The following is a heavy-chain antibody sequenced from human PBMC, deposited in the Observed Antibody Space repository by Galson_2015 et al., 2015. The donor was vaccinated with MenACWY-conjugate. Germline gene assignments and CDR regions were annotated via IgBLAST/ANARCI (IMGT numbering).Heavy chain of an antibody. D-gene: IGHD2-15*01. Sequence: SLRLSCAASGFTVSSNYMNWVRQAPGKGLEWVSVIYSGGSTYYADSVKGRFTISRDNSENTLYLQMNSLRAEDTAVYYCARAIEYCSGGTCYPNAFDIWGQGTMVTVSS. CDR3: ARAIEYCSGGTCYPNAFDI. V-gene: IGHV3-66*02. CDR2: IYSGGST. CDR1: GFTVSSNY. J-gene: IGHJ3*02.